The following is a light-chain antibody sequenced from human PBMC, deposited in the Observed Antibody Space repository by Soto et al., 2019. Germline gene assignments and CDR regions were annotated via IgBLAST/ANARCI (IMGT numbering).Light chain of an antibody. Sequence: DIHMTLSPSPLSASVGDRVTITCRASQDISSWLAWYQQKPGEAPKFLIYAASTLQSGVPSRFSGSGSGTDFTLTISSLQAEDFATYYCQQLSTYPSTFGEGTKVDIK. CDR2: AAS. CDR1: QDISSW. CDR3: QQLSTYPST. J-gene: IGKJ4*01. V-gene: IGKV1D-16*01.